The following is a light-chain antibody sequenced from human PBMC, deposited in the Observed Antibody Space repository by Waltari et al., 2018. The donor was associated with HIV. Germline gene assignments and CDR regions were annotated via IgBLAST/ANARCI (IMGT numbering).Light chain of an antibody. CDR3: AAWDDSLHGEL. CDR2: SNN. Sequence: QSVLTQTPSLSGTPGQRVTISCSGGCSNIGSITVNWYQQFPGTAPRLLIFSNNERPAGVPDRFSGSKSGTSASLVISELQSQDEADYHCAAWDDSLHGELFGGGTKLTVL. V-gene: IGLV1-44*01. CDR1: CSNIGSIT. J-gene: IGLJ2*01.